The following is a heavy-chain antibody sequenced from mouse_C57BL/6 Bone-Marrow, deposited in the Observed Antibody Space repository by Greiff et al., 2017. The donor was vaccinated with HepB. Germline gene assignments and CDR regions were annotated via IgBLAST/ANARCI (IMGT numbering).Heavy chain of an antibody. J-gene: IGHJ4*01. CDR1: GYTFTSYW. D-gene: IGHD1-1*01. CDR2: IHPNSGST. CDR3: ARGWITTVVAPEGYAMDY. V-gene: IGHV1-64*01. Sequence: QVQLQQPGAELVKPGASVKLSCKASGYTFTSYWMHWVKQRPGQGLEWIGMIHPNSGSTNYNEKFKSKATLTVDKSSSTAYMQLSSLTSEDSAVYYCARGWITTVVAPEGYAMDYWGQGTSVTVSS.